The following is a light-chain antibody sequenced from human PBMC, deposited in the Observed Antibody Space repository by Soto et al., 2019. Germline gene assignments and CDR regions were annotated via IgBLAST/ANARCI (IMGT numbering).Light chain of an antibody. Sequence: EIVLTQSPGTLSLSPGERATLSCRASQIVGNTYLAWFQQRPGQAPRLLIYDASNRATGIPARFSGSGSGTDFTLTISSLEPEDFAVYYCQQRSNWPLTFGGGTKVDIK. J-gene: IGKJ4*01. CDR2: DAS. CDR1: QIVGNTY. V-gene: IGKV3D-20*02. CDR3: QQRSNWPLT.